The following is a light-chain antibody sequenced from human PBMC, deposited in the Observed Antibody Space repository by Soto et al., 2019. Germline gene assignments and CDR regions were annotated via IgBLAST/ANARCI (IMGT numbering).Light chain of an antibody. CDR2: DAS. V-gene: IGKV1-5*01. Sequence: DIQMSQPPSSRSAAVGDRVTMACRASQSISSWLAWYQQKPGKAPKLLIYDASSLESGVPSRFSGSGSGTELTLTISSLQPDDFATYYCQQYNSYSRTFGQGTKVDIK. CDR3: QQYNSYSRT. CDR1: QSISSW. J-gene: IGKJ1*01.